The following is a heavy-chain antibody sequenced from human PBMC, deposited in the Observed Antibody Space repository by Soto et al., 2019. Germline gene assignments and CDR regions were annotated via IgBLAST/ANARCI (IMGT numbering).Heavy chain of an antibody. V-gene: IGHV1-69*02. CDR1: GGTFSSYT. CDR3: ATSYGSGYRAFDY. D-gene: IGHD3-10*01. CDR2: IIPILGLA. Sequence: GASVKVSCKASGGTFSSYTISWVRQAPGQGLEWMGRIIPILGLANYAQKFQGRVTMTADKSTSTAYMELRSLRSEDTAFYYCATSYGSGYRAFDYWGKGALVTVSS. J-gene: IGHJ4*02.